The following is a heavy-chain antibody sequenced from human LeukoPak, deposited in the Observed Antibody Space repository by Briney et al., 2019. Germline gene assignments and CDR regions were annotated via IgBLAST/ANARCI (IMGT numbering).Heavy chain of an antibody. CDR1: GFTFSSYA. J-gene: IGHJ4*02. CDR2: ISYDGSNK. CDR3: ARSTMVRGVIFDY. V-gene: IGHV3-30*04. Sequence: QRGRSLRLSCAASGFTFSSYAMHWVRQAPGKGLEWVAVISYDGSNKYYADSVKGRFTISRDNSKNTLYLQMNSLRAEDTAVYYCARSTMVRGVIFDYWGQGTLVTVSS. D-gene: IGHD3-10*01.